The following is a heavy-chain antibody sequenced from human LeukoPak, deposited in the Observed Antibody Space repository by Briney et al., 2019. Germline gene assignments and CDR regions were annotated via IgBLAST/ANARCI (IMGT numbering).Heavy chain of an antibody. Sequence: ASVKVSCKASGGTFSSYTISWVRQAPGQGLEWMGRIIPILGIANYALKFQGRVTITADKSTSTAYMELSSLRSEDTAVYYCAGWARQQLVPTEDYWGQGTLVTVSS. CDR2: IIPILGIA. V-gene: IGHV1-69*02. CDR3: AGWARQQLVPTEDY. D-gene: IGHD6-13*01. J-gene: IGHJ4*02. CDR1: GGTFSSYT.